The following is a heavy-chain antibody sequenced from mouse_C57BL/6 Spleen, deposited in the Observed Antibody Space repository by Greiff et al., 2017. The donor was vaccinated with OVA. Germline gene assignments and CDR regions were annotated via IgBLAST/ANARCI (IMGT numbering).Heavy chain of an antibody. CDR1: GFTFSSYT. V-gene: IGHV5-9*01. CDR3: ARHSRTVVFDY. J-gene: IGHJ2*01. CDR2: ISGGGGNT. D-gene: IGHD1-1*01. Sequence: EVKVVESGGGLVKPGGSLKLSCAASGFTFSSYTMSWVRQTPEQRLEWVATISGGGGNTYYPDSVKGRFTISRDNAKNTLYLQMSSLRSEDTALYCCARHSRTVVFDYWGQGTTLTVSS.